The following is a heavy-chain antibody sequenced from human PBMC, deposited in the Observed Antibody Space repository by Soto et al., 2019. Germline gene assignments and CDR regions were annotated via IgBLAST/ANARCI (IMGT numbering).Heavy chain of an antibody. V-gene: IGHV5-51*01. CDR3: AKQDDRGALEI. Sequence: GESLKISCKISGKAFTSFWVVWVRQMPGRGLEWMGNIYPGDSDTRYTPPFQGRVTISADKSTNTAYLQWHSLQASDTALYYCAKQDDRGALEIWGQGTKVTVSS. CDR1: GKAFTSFW. CDR2: IYPGDSDT. J-gene: IGHJ3*02. D-gene: IGHD3-22*01.